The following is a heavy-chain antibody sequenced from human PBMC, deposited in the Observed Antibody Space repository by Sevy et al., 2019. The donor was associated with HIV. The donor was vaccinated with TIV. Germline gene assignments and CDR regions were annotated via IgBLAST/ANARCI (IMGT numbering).Heavy chain of an antibody. Sequence: SETLSLTCTVSGGSISSYYWSWIRQPPGKGLEWIGYIYYSGSTNYNPSLKSRVTISVDTSKNQFTVKLSSVTAADTAVYYCARDFPSDSLYYYYGIDFWGQGTTVTVSS. D-gene: IGHD3-22*01. CDR1: GGSISSYY. J-gene: IGHJ6*02. CDR3: ARDFPSDSLYYYYGIDF. V-gene: IGHV4-59*01. CDR2: IYYSGST.